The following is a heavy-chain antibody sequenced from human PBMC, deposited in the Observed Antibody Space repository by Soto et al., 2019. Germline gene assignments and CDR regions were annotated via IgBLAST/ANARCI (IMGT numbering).Heavy chain of an antibody. CDR1: GYTFTSYA. V-gene: IGHV1-2*04. D-gene: IGHD6-19*01. Sequence: ASVKVSCKASGYTFTSYAMHWVRQAPGQRLEWMGWINPNSGGTNYAQTFQGWVTMTRDTSISTAYMELSRLRSDDTAVYYCARDGEGTAVPGNSFDIWGQGTMVTVSS. J-gene: IGHJ3*02. CDR3: ARDGEGTAVPGNSFDI. CDR2: INPNSGGT.